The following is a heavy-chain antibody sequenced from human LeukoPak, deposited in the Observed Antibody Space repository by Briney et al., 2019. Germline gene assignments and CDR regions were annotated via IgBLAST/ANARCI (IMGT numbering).Heavy chain of an antibody. CDR3: ARDQQWLLYFDY. CDR1: GGSISSYY. J-gene: IGHJ4*02. Sequence: SETLSLTCTVSGGSISSYYWSWIRQPPGKGLEWIGYIYYSGSTNYNPSLKSRVTISVDTSKNQFSLKLSSVTAADTAVYYCARDQQWLLYFDYGGQGTLVTVSS. D-gene: IGHD6-19*01. V-gene: IGHV4-59*12. CDR2: IYYSGST.